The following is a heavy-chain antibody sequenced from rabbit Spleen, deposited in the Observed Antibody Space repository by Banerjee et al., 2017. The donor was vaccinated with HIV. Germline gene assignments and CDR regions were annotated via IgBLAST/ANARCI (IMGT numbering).Heavy chain of an antibody. CDR1: GFSFSSSDY. J-gene: IGHJ6*01. Sequence: QEQLEESGGDLVKPEGSLTLTCTASGFSFSSSDYMCWVRQAPGKGLEWISCIAGSSSGFTYSATWAKGRFTCSKTSSTTVTLQMTSLTAADTATYFCARGIPYGFAGDTYPPYAMDLWGQGTLVTVS. V-gene: IGHV1S45*01. CDR3: ARGIPYGFAGDTYPPYAMDL. CDR2: IAGSSSGFT. D-gene: IGHD6-1*01.